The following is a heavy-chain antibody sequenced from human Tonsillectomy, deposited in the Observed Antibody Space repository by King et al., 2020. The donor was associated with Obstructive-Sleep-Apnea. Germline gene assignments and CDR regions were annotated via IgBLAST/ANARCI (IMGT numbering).Heavy chain of an antibody. CDR3: ARDPGGYGYYVGVWRGYYYYGMDV. J-gene: IGHJ6*02. Sequence: QLQESGPGLVKPSETLSLTCTVSGGSISSSSYYWGWIRQPPGKGLEWIGSIYYSGSTYYNPSLKSRVTISVDTSKNQFSLKLGSVTAADTAVYYCARDPGGYGYYVGVWRGYYYYGMDVWGQGTTVTVSS. V-gene: IGHV4-39*07. D-gene: IGHD4-17*01. CDR1: GGSISSSSYY. CDR2: IYYSGST.